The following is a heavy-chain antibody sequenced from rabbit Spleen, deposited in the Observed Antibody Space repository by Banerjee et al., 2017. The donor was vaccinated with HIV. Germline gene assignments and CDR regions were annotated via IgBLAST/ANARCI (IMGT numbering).Heavy chain of an antibody. Sequence: QEQLEESGGDLVKPGGTLTLTCTASGFSFSSSHWMCWVRQAPGKGLEWIACIRLPSGGDACYASWAKGRFTISKTSSTTVTLQMTSLTAADTATYFCARDVGHGGDDNSLDLWGQGTLVTVS. V-gene: IGHV1S45*01. CDR2: IRLPSGGDA. J-gene: IGHJ3*01. CDR3: ARDVGHGGDDNSLDL. D-gene: IGHD2-1*01. CDR1: GFSFSSSHW.